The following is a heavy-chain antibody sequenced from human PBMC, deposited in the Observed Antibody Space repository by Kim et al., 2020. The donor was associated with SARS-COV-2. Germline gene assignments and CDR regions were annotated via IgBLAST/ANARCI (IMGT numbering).Heavy chain of an antibody. CDR3: ARAVHFNYYDRGEFDY. Sequence: SETLSLTCTVSGGSISSSSYYWGWIRQPPGKGLEWIGSIYYSGSTYYNPSLKSRVTISVDTSKNQFSLKLSSVTAADTAVYYCARAVHFNYYDRGEFDYWGQRTLDTVSS. CDR1: GGSISSSSYY. D-gene: IGHD3-22*01. CDR2: IYYSGST. V-gene: IGHV4-39*01. J-gene: IGHJ4*02.